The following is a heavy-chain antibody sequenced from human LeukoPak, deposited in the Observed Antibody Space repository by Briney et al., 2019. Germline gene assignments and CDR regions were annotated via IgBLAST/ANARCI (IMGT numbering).Heavy chain of an antibody. CDR3: VKDRVATIRGDFDY. D-gene: IGHD5-12*01. CDR1: GLTFSSYA. CDR2: ISSNGGST. J-gene: IGHJ4*02. V-gene: IGHV3-64D*06. Sequence: PGGSLRLSCSASGLTFSSYAMHWVRQAAGKGLEYVSAISSNGGSTYYADSVKGRFTISRDNSKNTLYLQMSSLRAEDTAVYYCVKDRVATIRGDFDYWGQGTLVTVSS.